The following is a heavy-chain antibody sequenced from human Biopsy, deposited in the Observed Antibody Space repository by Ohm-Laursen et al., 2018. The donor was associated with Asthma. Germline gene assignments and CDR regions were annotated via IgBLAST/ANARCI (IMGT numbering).Heavy chain of an antibody. D-gene: IGHD3-3*01. CDR3: ARDVMEWYLPAFDF. CDR1: GFTFRSYA. Sequence: SLRLSCAASGFTFRSYAMHWVRQAPGKGLEWVAVGGSYYDGGLKYYADSVNGRFTVSRDDSRNTLYLQMNSLRPDDAAVYYCARDVMEWYLPAFDFWGQGTLVTVSS. J-gene: IGHJ4*02. CDR2: GGSYYDGGLK. V-gene: IGHV3-30-3*01.